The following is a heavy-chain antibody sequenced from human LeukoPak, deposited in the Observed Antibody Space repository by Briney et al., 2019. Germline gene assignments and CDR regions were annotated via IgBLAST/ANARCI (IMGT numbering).Heavy chain of an antibody. CDR3: ARDKYSNYLLDY. D-gene: IGHD4-11*01. J-gene: IGHJ4*02. V-gene: IGHV3-74*01. CDR2: INADGSST. Sequence: PGGSLRLSCVASGFTFSSYWMHWVRQAPGKGPVWVSQINADGSSTTYADSVKGRFTISRDTAKNTLYLQMNSLRVEDTAVYYCARDKYSNYLLDYWGQGTLVTVSS. CDR1: GFTFSSYW.